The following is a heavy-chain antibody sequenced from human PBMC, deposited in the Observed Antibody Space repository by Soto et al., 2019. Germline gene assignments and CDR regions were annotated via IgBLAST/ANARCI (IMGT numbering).Heavy chain of an antibody. J-gene: IGHJ4*02. Sequence: ETLSLTCTVSGGSVSSGSYYWSWIRQPPGKGLEWIGYIYYSGSTNYNPSLKSRVTISVDTSKNQFSLKLSSVTAADTAVYYCARLNPTYYYFDYWGQGTLVTVSS. V-gene: IGHV4-61*01. CDR3: ARLNPTYYYFDY. D-gene: IGHD2-8*01. CDR2: IYYSGST. CDR1: GGSVSSGSYY.